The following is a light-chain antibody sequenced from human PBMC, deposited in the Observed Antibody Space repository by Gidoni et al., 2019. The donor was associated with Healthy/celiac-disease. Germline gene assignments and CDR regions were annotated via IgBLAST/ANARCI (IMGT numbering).Light chain of an antibody. CDR1: QSLLHSNGYYY. Sequence: DIVMTQSPLSLPVTPGEPASISCRSSQSLLHSNGYYYMDWYLQKPGQSPQLLIYLGSNRASGVPDRFSGSGSGTDFTLKISRVEAEDVGVYYCMQALQTPRTFXXXTKLEIK. J-gene: IGKJ2*02. CDR3: MQALQTPRT. CDR2: LGS. V-gene: IGKV2-28*01.